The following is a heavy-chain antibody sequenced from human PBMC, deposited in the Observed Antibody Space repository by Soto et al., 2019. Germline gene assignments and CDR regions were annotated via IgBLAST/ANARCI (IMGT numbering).Heavy chain of an antibody. CDR1: GGSISSGSYC. CDR3: ARVRWTVAGPGHFDY. Sequence: SVTMSLTCTVSGGSISSGSYCWSWNRKPPGKGLEWIGYIYYSGSTNYNPSLKSRVTISVDTSKNQFSLKLSSVTAADTAVYYCARVRWTVAGPGHFDYWGQGTLVTVSS. V-gene: IGHV4-61*01. D-gene: IGHD6-19*01. CDR2: IYYSGST. J-gene: IGHJ4*02.